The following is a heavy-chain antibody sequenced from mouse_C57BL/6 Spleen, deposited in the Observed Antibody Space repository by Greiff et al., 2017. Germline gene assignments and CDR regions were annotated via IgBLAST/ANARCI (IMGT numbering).Heavy chain of an antibody. CDR2: INPYNGDT. Sequence: EVQLQQSGPELVKPGDSVKISCKASGYSFTGYFMNWVMQSPGKSLEWIGRINPYNGDTFYNQKFKGKATLTVDKSSSTAHMGLRSLTSEDSAVYYCRSGTPYYFDYWGQGTTLTVSS. CDR1: GYSFTGYF. V-gene: IGHV1-20*01. J-gene: IGHJ2*01. D-gene: IGHD4-1*01. CDR3: RSGTPYYFDY.